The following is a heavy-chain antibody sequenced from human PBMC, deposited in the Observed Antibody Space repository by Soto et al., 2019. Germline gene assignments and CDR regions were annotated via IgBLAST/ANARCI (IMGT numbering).Heavy chain of an antibody. CDR3: ARDNMLRYFDWLHQVKLNYFDY. J-gene: IGHJ4*02. CDR2: ISSSGSTI. D-gene: IGHD3-9*01. V-gene: IGHV3-11*01. CDR1: GFTFSDYY. Sequence: GGSLRLSCAASGFTFSDYYMSWIRQAPGKGLEWVSYISSSGSTIYYADSVKGRFTISRDNAKNSLYLQMNSLRAEDTAVYYCARDNMLRYFDWLHQVKLNYFDYWGQGTLVTVSS.